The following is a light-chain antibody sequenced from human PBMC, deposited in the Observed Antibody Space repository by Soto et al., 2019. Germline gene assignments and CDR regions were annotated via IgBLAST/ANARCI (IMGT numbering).Light chain of an antibody. CDR3: QQRTNWLYT. CDR2: DAS. CDR1: QSVSTD. Sequence: EIVLTQSPATLSLSRGERATLSCRASQSVSTDLAWYQQKPGQAPRLLIHDASNRASGVPARFSGSGSGTDFTLTISSLEPEDFAVYYCQQRTNWLYTFGQGTKLEIK. V-gene: IGKV3-11*01. J-gene: IGKJ2*01.